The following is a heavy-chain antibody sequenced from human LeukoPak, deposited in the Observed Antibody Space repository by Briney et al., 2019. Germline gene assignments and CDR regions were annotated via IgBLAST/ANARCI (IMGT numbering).Heavy chain of an antibody. CDR1: GGSFSGYY. CDR2: INHSGST. J-gene: IGHJ4*02. CDR3: ARQGQISAFDI. V-gene: IGHV4-34*01. D-gene: IGHD3-16*02. Sequence: PSETLSLTCAVYGGSFSGYYWSWLRQPPGKGLEWIGEINHSGSTNYNPSLKSRVTISADRSKNQFSLKMTSVTAADTALYYCARQGQISAFDIWGQGNLVIVSS.